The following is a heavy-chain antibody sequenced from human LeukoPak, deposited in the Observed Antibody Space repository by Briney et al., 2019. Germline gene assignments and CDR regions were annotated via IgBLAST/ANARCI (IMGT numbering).Heavy chain of an antibody. CDR1: GFTFSTYA. D-gene: IGHD6-6*01. J-gene: IGHJ4*02. CDR2: ISGSGGST. CDR3: AKDIAYSSSFLTLGFDY. V-gene: IGHV3-23*01. Sequence: PGGSLRLSCAASGFTFSTYAMSWVRQAPGKGLEWVSTISGSGGSTYYADSVKGRFTISRDNSKNTLYLQMNSLRAEDTAVYYCAKDIAYSSSFLTLGFDYWGQGTLVTVSS.